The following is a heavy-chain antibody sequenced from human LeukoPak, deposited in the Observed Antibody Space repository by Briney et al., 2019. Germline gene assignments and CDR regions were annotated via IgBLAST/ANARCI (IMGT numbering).Heavy chain of an antibody. D-gene: IGHD3-22*01. V-gene: IGHV4-59*01. J-gene: IGHJ4*02. Sequence: PSETLSLTCTVSGGSISSYYWRWLRQPPGKGLEWIGYIYYSGSTNYNPSLKSRVTISVDTSKNQFSLKLSSVTAADTAVYYCAREIPLGYYDSSGYLDYWGQGTLVTVSS. CDR2: IYYSGST. CDR3: AREIPLGYYDSSGYLDY. CDR1: GGSISSYY.